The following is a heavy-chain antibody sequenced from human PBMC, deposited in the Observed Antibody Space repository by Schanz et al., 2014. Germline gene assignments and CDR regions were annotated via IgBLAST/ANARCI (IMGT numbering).Heavy chain of an antibody. CDR2: ISVYHGHT. CDR3: VRDAGWAFGDYHGMDV. J-gene: IGHJ6*02. Sequence: QVQLVQSGAEVMKPGASVKVSCKASGYTFTTYYIHWVRQAPGQGLEWMGWISVYHGHTNYAEKVHGRVTMTTDTSTSTAYMELRSLISDDTAVYYCVRDAGWAFGDYHGMDVWGQGTMVTVSS. D-gene: IGHD3-10*01. CDR1: GYTFTTYY. V-gene: IGHV1-18*04.